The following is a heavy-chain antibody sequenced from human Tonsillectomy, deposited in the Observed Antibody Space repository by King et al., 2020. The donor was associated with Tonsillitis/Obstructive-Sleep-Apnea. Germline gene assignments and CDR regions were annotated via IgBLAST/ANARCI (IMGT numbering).Heavy chain of an antibody. V-gene: IGHV3-23*04. CDR1: GFTFSTYA. Sequence: VQLVEAGGLLLQPGGSLRLSCAASGFTFSTYAMSWVRQAPGRGLEWVSSISGSGATTYYADSVKGRFTISRDNSKNTLYLQMNTLRAEDTAIYYCAEISSWEFLRYLDYWGQGTLVTVYS. CDR3: AEISSWEFLRYLDY. CDR2: ISGSGATT. J-gene: IGHJ4*02. D-gene: IGHD3-10*01.